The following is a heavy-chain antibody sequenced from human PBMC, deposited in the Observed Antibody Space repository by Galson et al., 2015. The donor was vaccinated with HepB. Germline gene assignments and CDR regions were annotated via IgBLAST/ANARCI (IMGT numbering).Heavy chain of an antibody. D-gene: IGHD3-3*01. CDR3: ARGDYDSWSGYYYYYYMDV. V-gene: IGHV1-3*01. Sequence: SVKVSCKASGYTFTSDAMHWVRQAPGQRLEWMGWINAGNGNTKYSQKFQGKVTITRDTSASTAYMELSSLRSEDTAVYYCARGDYDSWSGYYYYYYMDVWGRGTTVTVSS. J-gene: IGHJ6*03. CDR2: INAGNGNT. CDR1: GYTFTSDA.